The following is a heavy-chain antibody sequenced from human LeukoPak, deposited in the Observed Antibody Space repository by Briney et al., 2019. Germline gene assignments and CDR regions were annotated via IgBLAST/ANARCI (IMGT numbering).Heavy chain of an antibody. J-gene: IGHJ4*02. CDR1: GFTFRSYS. D-gene: IGHD3-3*01. CDR2: ISSSGSYI. CDR3: ARVGIFGVVTLFDY. V-gene: IGHV3-21*01. Sequence: GGSLRLSCAASGFTFRSYSMNWVRQAPGKGLEWVSSISSSGSYIYYADSVKGRFTISRENAKNSLYLQMNSLRAEDTAVYYCARVGIFGVVTLFDYWGQGTLVTVSS.